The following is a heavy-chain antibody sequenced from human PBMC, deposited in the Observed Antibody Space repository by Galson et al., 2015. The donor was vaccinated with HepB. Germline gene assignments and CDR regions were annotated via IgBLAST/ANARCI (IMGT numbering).Heavy chain of an antibody. J-gene: IGHJ4*02. D-gene: IGHD2-21*01. CDR3: ARGYCGADCYSDFDY. CDR2: INPSGGST. V-gene: IGHV1-46*01. Sequence: SVKVSCKASGYTFTNYYMHWVRQAPGQGLEWMGIINPSGGSTTYAQKFQGRVTMTRDTSTSTVYMELSSLRSEDTAVYYCARGYCGADCYSDFDYWGQGTLVTVSS. CDR1: GYTFTNYY.